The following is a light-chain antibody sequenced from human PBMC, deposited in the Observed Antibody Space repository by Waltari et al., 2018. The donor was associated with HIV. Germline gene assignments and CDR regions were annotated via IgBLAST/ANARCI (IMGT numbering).Light chain of an antibody. J-gene: IGKJ2*01. Sequence: DIVMTQSPLSLPVTPGEPASIPFRSSQGLLPSNGHTYLDCYLQKPGQAPQLLIYFSYNRAAGVSDRFSCSGSGTDFTLKISRVEAEDVGVYYCMQALQTPYTFGQGTKLEIK. CDR3: MQALQTPYT. V-gene: IGKV2-28*01. CDR2: FSY. CDR1: QGLLPSNGHTY.